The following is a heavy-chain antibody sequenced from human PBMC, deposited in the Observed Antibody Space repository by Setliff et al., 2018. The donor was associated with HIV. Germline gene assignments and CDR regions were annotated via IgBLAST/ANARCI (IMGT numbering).Heavy chain of an antibody. CDR3: ARDNVDSDSRTYLHH. D-gene: IGHD3-22*01. CDR2: ILPIFNKV. CDR1: GGPFSSYA. Sequence: GASVKVSCKASGGPFSSYALHWVRQAPGQGLEWMGNILPIFNKVNYAQKFRGRVTITADKSTSTAYMELSSLTSDDAAVYFCARDNVDSDSRTYLHHWGQGTLVTV. J-gene: IGHJ5*02. V-gene: IGHV1-69*04.